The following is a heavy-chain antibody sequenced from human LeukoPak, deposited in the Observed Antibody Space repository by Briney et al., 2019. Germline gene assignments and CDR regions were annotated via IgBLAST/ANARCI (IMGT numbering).Heavy chain of an antibody. CDR1: GGTLSSYA. Sequence: ASVKVSCKASGGTLSSYAISWVRQAPGQGLEWMGIINPSGGSTSYAQKFQGRVTMTRDTSTSTVYMELSSLRSEDTAVYYCARGVRHWGQGTLVTVSS. D-gene: IGHD1-1*01. CDR3: ARGVRH. V-gene: IGHV1-46*01. CDR2: INPSGGST. J-gene: IGHJ4*02.